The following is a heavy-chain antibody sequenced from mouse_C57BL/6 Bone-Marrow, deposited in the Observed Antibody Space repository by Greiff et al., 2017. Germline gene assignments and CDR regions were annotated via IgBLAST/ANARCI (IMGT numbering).Heavy chain of an antibody. CDR1: GYTFTSYW. Sequence: QVQLQQSGAELVRPGTSVKLSCKASGYTFTSYWMHWVKQRPGQGLEWIGVIDPSDSYTNYNQKFKGKATLTVDTSSSTAYMQLSSLTSEDSAVYYCARSDYYGSSLFAYWGQGTLVTVSA. V-gene: IGHV1-59*01. J-gene: IGHJ3*01. CDR3: ARSDYYGSSLFAY. CDR2: IDPSDSYT. D-gene: IGHD1-1*01.